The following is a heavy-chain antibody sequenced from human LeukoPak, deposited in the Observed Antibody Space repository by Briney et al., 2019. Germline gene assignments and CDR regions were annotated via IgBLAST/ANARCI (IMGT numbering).Heavy chain of an antibody. CDR3: SRREDSGTSGYYGL. D-gene: IGHD3-22*01. J-gene: IGHJ4*02. CDR1: GGSIRSYH. CDR2: IHYSGFT. Sequence: PSETLSLTCTVSGGSIRSYHWSCIRQPPGKGLEWIGYIHYSGFTNYNPSLKSRVTISVDTSKNQLSLKLNSVTAADTAVYYCSRREDSGTSGYYGLWGQGTLVTVSS. V-gene: IGHV4-59*08.